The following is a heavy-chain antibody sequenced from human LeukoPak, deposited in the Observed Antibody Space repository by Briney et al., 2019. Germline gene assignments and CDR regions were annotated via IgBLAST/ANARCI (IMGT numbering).Heavy chain of an antibody. CDR2: MYNSGRTT. Sequence: PSETLSLTCTVSGGSIISSYWTWIRQPPGKGLEWIGYMYNSGRTTNYNPSLKSRATISIDTSKNQFSLNLKSVTAADTAIYYSAKIPGDRPDDWGQGTLVNVS. CDR3: AKIPGDRPDD. D-gene: IGHD7-27*01. J-gene: IGHJ4*02. CDR1: GGSIISSY. V-gene: IGHV4-59*03.